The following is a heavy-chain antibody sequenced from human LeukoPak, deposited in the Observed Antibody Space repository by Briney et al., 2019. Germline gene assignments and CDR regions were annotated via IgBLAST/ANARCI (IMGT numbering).Heavy chain of an antibody. V-gene: IGHV3-30*03. D-gene: IGHD3-3*01. Sequence: SGPTFGTSGTDSGRHDPGKGLEWGEFIAYDGSNKYSYSYVKVRFTITRDNYKNKLYLQLNSLRAEDAAVYYCARTYDDFWSGYYDYWGQGTPVTVSS. CDR1: GPTFGTSG. J-gene: IGHJ4*02. CDR2: IAYDGSNK. CDR3: ARTYDDFWSGYYDY.